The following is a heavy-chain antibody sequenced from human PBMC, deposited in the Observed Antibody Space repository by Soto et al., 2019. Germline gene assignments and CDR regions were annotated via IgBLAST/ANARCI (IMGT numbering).Heavy chain of an antibody. CDR1: GFIFSSYA. V-gene: IGHV3-23*01. CDR2: ISASGDNA. CDR3: AKFFVAGTRGYFDS. D-gene: IGHD6-19*01. J-gene: IGHJ4*02. Sequence: GGSLRLSCTASGFIFSSYAMSWVRQAPGKGLEWVSAISASGDNAYYADSVKGRFTISRDRSNSLYLQMKSLRAEDTAIYYCAKFFVAGTRGYFDSWGQGTLVTAPQ.